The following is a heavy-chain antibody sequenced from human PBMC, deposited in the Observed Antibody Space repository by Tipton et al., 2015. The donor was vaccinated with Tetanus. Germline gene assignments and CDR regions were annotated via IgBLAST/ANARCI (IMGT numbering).Heavy chain of an antibody. CDR3: ARDQARGARGWNYFDY. Sequence: LRLSCTVSGGSVSSGGYYWSWIRQHPGKGLEWIGDFYYSGSTYYNPSLKSRVTISVDTSKNQFSLKLNSVTAADTAVYYCARDQARGARGWNYFDYRGQGTLVTVSS. CDR2: FYYSGST. V-gene: IGHV4-31*03. CDR1: GGSVSSGGYY. D-gene: IGHD1-26*01. J-gene: IGHJ4*02.